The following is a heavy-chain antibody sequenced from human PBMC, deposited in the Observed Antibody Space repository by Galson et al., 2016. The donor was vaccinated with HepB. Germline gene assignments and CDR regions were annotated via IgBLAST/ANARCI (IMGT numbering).Heavy chain of an antibody. D-gene: IGHD1-26*01. CDR3: TKPTRGGGYSFLIES. Sequence: SLRLSCAASGFTVSTYGLHWVRQAPGKGLEWVAIISDDGSYKDYADSVKGRFTISRDNSKNTLYLQMDSLRPDDTALYYCTKPTRGGGYSFLIESWGQGTLVTVSS. V-gene: IGHV3-30*18. J-gene: IGHJ4*02. CDR2: ISDDGSYK. CDR1: GFTVSTYG.